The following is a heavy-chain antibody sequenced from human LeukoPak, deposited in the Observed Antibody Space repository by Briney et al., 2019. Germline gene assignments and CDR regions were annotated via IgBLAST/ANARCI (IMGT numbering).Heavy chain of an antibody. CDR1: GFTFSRNV. J-gene: IGHJ6*03. CDR3: ARGGIPTGPYYYFYYMDV. V-gene: IGHV3-30*01. CDR2: ISYGGNNK. D-gene: IGHD3-10*01. Sequence: PGSSLRLSCAASGFTFSRNVMHWVRQAPGKGLEWVALISYGGNNKFYADSVKGRSTISRDNSRNTLYLQMNSLRGEDAAVYSCARGGIPTGPYYYFYYMDVWGKGTAVTVSS.